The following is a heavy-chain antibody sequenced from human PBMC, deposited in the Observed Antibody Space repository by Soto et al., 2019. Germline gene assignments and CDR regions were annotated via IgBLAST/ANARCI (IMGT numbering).Heavy chain of an antibody. V-gene: IGHV3-9*01. D-gene: IGHD6-19*01. CDR3: AKDSSGGLVRAFDI. Sequence: PGGSLRLSCAASGFTFDDYAMLWVRQAPGKGLEWVSGISWNSGSIGYADSVKGRFTISRDNAKNSLYLQMNSLRAEDTALYYCAKDSSGGLVRAFDIWGQGTMVTVSS. J-gene: IGHJ3*02. CDR2: ISWNSGSI. CDR1: GFTFDDYA.